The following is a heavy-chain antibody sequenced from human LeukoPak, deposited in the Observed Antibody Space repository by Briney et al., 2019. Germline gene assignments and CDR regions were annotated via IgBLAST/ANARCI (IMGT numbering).Heavy chain of an antibody. J-gene: IGHJ3*02. CDR1: GYTFTGYY. D-gene: IGHD5-12*01. V-gene: IGHV1-2*04. Sequence: GASVKVSCKASGYTFTGYYMHWVRQAPGQGLEWMGWINPNSGGTNYAQKFQGWVTMTRDTSISTAYMELSRLRSDDTAVYYCARVPRSGIVATIGRDAFDIWGQGTMVTVSS. CDR2: INPNSGGT. CDR3: ARVPRSGIVATIGRDAFDI.